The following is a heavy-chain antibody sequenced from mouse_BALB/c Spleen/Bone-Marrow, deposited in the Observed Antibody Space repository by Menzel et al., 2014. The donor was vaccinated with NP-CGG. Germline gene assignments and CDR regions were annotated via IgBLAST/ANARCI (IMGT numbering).Heavy chain of an antibody. CDR3: TREQRYGSYIYAIDY. CDR1: GFTFSSYT. V-gene: IGHV5-6-4*01. J-gene: IGHJ4*01. D-gene: IGHD2-10*02. Sequence: EVKLVESGGGLVKPGGSLKLSCAASGFTFSSYTMSWVRQTPERRLEWVATTSTGGSYTDYPDSVKGRFTISRDNAENTLYLQMNSLKSEDTDMYLCTREQRYGSYIYAIDYWGQGTSVTVSS. CDR2: TSTGGSYT.